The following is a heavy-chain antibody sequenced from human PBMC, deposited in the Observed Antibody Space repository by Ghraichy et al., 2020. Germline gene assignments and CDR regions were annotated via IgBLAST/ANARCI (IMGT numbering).Heavy chain of an antibody. Sequence: LSLTCVVSGITFSDHGMHWVRQSPGKGLEWLALIWSDGSQKYYADSAKGRFTISRDNSKSTVYLQMNSLRPEDTAVYYCLRSIWYNWNYDYWGQGTLVIVSS. CDR3: LRSIWYNWNYDY. J-gene: IGHJ4*02. V-gene: IGHV3-33*01. CDR1: GITFSDHG. CDR2: IWSDGSQK. D-gene: IGHD1-7*01.